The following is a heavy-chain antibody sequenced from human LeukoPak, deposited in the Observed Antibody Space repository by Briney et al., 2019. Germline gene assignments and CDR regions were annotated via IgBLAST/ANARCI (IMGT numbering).Heavy chain of an antibody. V-gene: IGHV1-46*01. Sequence: ASVKVSCKASGYTFTSYYMHWVRQAPGQGLEWMGIINPSGGSTSYAQKFQGRVTMTRDTSTSTVYKELSSLRSEDTAVYYCARGRGSECSSTSCYDGYYYYYYMDVWGKGTTVTVSS. CDR3: ARGRGSECSSTSCYDGYYYYYYMDV. J-gene: IGHJ6*03. CDR1: GYTFTSYY. CDR2: INPSGGST. D-gene: IGHD2-2*01.